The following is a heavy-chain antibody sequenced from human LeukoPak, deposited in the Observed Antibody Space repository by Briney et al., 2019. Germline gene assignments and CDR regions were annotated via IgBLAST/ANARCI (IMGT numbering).Heavy chain of an antibody. V-gene: IGHV3-66*01. J-gene: IGHJ4*02. D-gene: IGHD3-16*02. Sequence: GGSLRLSCAASGFTVSSNYMSWVRQAPGKGLEWVSVIYSGGSTYYADSGKGRFTISRDNSKNTLYLQMNSLRAEDTAVYYCARDRVDYVWGSYRLGYFDYWGQGTLVTVSS. CDR1: GFTVSSNY. CDR2: IYSGGST. CDR3: ARDRVDYVWGSYRLGYFDY.